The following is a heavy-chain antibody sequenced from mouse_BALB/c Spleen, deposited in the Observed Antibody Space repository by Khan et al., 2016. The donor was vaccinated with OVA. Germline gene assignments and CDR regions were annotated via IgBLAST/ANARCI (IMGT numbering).Heavy chain of an antibody. D-gene: IGHD2-1*01. J-gene: IGHJ4*01. CDR1: GFTFSTNA. CDR2: ISSGGST. Sequence: EVQLQESGGGLVKPGGPLKLSCPASGFTFSTNAMPWVRKIPEKRLEWVASISSGGSTSKPASVKGRFTISGVNARNVLYLQMSSLKAEDTAMYYCARGDGNFVNPHYAMDYWGQGTSVTVSS. V-gene: IGHV5-6-5*01. CDR3: ARGDGNFVNPHYAMDY.